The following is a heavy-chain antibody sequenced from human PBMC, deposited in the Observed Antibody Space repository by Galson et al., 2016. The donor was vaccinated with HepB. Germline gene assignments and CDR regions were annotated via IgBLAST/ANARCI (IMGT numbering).Heavy chain of an antibody. Sequence: SLRLSCAASGFTVSSNYMSWVRQAPGKGLEWVSVIYSGGSTYHADSVKGRFTISRDNSKNTLYLQMNSLRAEDTAVYYCARDYSSSSRYNYFDYWGQGTLVTVSS. J-gene: IGHJ4*02. D-gene: IGHD6-6*01. V-gene: IGHV3-53*01. CDR2: IYSGGST. CDR3: ARDYSSSSRYNYFDY. CDR1: GFTVSSNY.